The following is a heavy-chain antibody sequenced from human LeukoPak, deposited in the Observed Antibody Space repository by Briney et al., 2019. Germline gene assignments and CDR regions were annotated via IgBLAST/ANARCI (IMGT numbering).Heavy chain of an antibody. CDR3: ATVYGGNSLDY. Sequence: SETLSLTCTVSGGSISSGGYYWSWIRQHPGKGLEWIGYIYYSGSTYYNPSLKSRVTISVDTTKNQFSLKLSSVTAADTAVYYCATVYGGNSLDYWGQGTLVTVSS. J-gene: IGHJ4*02. D-gene: IGHD4-23*01. CDR1: GGSISSGGYY. V-gene: IGHV4-31*03. CDR2: IYYSGST.